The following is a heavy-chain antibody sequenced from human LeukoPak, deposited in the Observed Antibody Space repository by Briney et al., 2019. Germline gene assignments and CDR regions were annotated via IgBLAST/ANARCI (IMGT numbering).Heavy chain of an antibody. D-gene: IGHD6-19*01. CDR3: ARYSSGWYTDY. J-gene: IGHJ4*02. CDR1: GVSISSYY. V-gene: IGHV4-59*01. CDR2: GHYRGNT. Sequence: KSSETLSLTCTVSGVSISSYYWSWIRQPPGKGLEWIGYGHYRGNTNYNPSLKSRVTISVDTSKNQFSLKVTSVTAADTAVYYCARYSSGWYTDYWGQGTLVTVSS.